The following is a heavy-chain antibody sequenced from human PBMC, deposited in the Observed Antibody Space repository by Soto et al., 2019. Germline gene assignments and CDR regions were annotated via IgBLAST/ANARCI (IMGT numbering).Heavy chain of an antibody. J-gene: IGHJ5*02. CDR2: IYYSGST. CDR1: GGSISSGGYY. V-gene: IGHV4-31*03. D-gene: IGHD1-1*01. CDR3: VRKQTYPGGWLDP. Sequence: PSETLSLTCTVSGGSISSGGYYWSWIRQHPGKGLEWIGYIYYSGSTYYNPSLKSRVTISVDTSKNQFSLKLSSVTAADTAVYYCVRKQTYPGGWLDPWGQGTLVTVSS.